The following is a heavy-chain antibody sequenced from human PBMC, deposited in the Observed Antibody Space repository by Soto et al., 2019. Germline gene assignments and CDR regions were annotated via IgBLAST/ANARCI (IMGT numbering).Heavy chain of an antibody. J-gene: IGHJ6*02. D-gene: IGHD6-6*01. Sequence: PGGSLRLSCAASGFTFSSYWMHWVRQAPGKXLVWVSRINSDGSSTSYADSVKGRFTISRDNAKNTLYLQMNSLRAEDTAVYYCARKEGSSSLYYYYYGMDVWGQGTTVTVSS. V-gene: IGHV3-74*01. CDR2: INSDGSST. CDR1: GFTFSSYW. CDR3: ARKEGSSSLYYYYYGMDV.